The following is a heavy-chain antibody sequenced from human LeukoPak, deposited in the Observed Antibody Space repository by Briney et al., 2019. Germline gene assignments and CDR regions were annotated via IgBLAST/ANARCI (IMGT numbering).Heavy chain of an antibody. V-gene: IGHV4-39*01. CDR3: ARRVTGDLRRFDY. D-gene: IGHD7-27*01. CDR2: INYSGST. Sequence: SETLSLACTVSGGSISSSGYSWGWIRQPPGKGLEWIGNINYSGSTYYNPSLKSRVTIFVDTSKNQFSLKVTSVTAADTAVYFCARRVTGDLRRFDYWGQGTLVTVSS. CDR1: GGSISSSGYS. J-gene: IGHJ4*02.